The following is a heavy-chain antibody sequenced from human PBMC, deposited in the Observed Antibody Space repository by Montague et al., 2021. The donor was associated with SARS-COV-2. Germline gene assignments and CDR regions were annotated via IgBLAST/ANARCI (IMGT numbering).Heavy chain of an antibody. J-gene: IGHJ4*02. CDR2: INSNSSYT. V-gene: IGHV3-74*01. CDR3: ARWGYNSGYDLFDFDY. D-gene: IGHD5-12*01. CDR1: GFAFSNYW. Sequence: SLRLSCAASGFAFSNYWMNWVRQAPGQGLEWVSPINSNSSYTNYEESVKGRLTISRDNAKNTLHLQMNSLRAEDTAVYFCARWGYNSGYDLFDFDYWGQGTLVTVSS.